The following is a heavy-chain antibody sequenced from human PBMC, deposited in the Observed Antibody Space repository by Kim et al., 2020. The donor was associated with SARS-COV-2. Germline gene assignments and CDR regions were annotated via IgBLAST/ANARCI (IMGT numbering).Heavy chain of an antibody. J-gene: IGHJ4*02. D-gene: IGHD4-17*01. V-gene: IGHV3-21*01. Sequence: IYVADSVKVRSTSSRDNPRKSLFLQMNSLRAEDTAVYYCAGGDYDTHFDYWGQGTLVTVSS. CDR3: AGGDYDTHFDY. CDR2: I.